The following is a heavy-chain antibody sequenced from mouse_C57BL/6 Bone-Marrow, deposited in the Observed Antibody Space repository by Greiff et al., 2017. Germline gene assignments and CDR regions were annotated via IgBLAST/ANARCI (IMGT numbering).Heavy chain of an antibody. CDR1: GFTFSDYG. V-gene: IGHV5-17*01. D-gene: IGHD3-2*02. CDR2: ISSGSSTI. J-gene: IGHJ3*01. Sequence: EVMLVESGGGLVKPGGSLKISCAASGFTFSDYGMHWVRQAPEKGLEWVAYISSGSSTIYYADTVKGRFTISRDNAKNTLFLQMTSLRSEDTAMYYGAIDSSGQGGWFASWGQGTLVTVSA. CDR3: AIDSSGQGGWFAS.